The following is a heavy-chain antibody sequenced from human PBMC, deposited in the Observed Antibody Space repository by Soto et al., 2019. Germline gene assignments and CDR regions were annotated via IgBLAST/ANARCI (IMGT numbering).Heavy chain of an antibody. D-gene: IGHD5-18*01. CDR2: IIPKFGSA. CDR3: AVGRDTAMVPRFDY. V-gene: IGHV1-69*13. J-gene: IGHJ4*02. CDR1: GGTFSSSV. Sequence: GASVKVSCKASGGTFSSSVFSWVQQAPGQGLEWVGGIIPKFGSADYAQKFQGRVTITADESTSTAYMELNSLRSEDTAVYYCAVGRDTAMVPRFDYWGQGTLVTVSS.